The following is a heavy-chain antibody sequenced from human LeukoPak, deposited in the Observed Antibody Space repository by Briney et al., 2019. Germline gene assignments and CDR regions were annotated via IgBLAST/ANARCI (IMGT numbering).Heavy chain of an antibody. CDR3: ARESHVAREDY. D-gene: IGHD4/OR15-4a*01. CDR2: ISANDGNT. V-gene: IGHV1-18*01. J-gene: IGHJ4*02. Sequence: ASVKVSCKASGYTFTSYGISWVRQAPGQGLEWMGWISANDGNTDYPQKLQGRVTMTTDTSTSTAYMELRSLRSDDTAVYYCARESHVAREDYWGQGTLVTVSS. CDR1: GYTFTSYG.